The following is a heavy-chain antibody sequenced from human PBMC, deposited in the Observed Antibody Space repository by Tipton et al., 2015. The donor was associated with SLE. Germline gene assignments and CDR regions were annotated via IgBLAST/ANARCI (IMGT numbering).Heavy chain of an antibody. Sequence: LSLTCAASGFTFSDYYMTWIRQAPGKGLEWVSYISSSGGTIHYADSVKGRFTISRDNAKKSLYLQMNRLRAEDTAVYYCARERWVLTYWGQGTLVTVSS. CDR2: ISSSGGTI. J-gene: IGHJ4*02. CDR3: ARERWVLTY. CDR1: GFTFSDYY. V-gene: IGHV3-11*01. D-gene: IGHD1-26*01.